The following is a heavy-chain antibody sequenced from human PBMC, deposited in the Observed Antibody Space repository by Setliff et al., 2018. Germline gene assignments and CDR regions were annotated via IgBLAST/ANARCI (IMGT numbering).Heavy chain of an antibody. Sequence: KTSETLSLTCTVSDDSFTSSRYYWGWIRQAPGSGLEWIGSISYSGTPYYNASVESRVTISIDTSRSQFSLELRSVTVADTATYYCVRPGGTTVVARHFDYWGSGILVTVS. CDR1: DDSFTSSRYY. CDR3: VRPGGTTVVARHFDY. V-gene: IGHV4-39*01. D-gene: IGHD2-15*01. CDR2: ISYSGTP. J-gene: IGHJ4*01.